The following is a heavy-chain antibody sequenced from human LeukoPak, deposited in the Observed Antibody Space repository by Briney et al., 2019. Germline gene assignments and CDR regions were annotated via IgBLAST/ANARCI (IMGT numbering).Heavy chain of an antibody. Sequence: PSETLSLTCTVSGGSLSNYYWSWLRQPPGKGLEWIGYMYYSGSTNYNPSLKSRVTISVDTSKNQFSLKLSSVTAADTAVYYCASSHPLGSNNDYYTPFDYWGQGTLVTVSS. D-gene: IGHD3-3*01. CDR3: ASSHPLGSNNDYYTPFDY. CDR1: GGSLSNYY. CDR2: MYYSGST. V-gene: IGHV4-59*01. J-gene: IGHJ4*02.